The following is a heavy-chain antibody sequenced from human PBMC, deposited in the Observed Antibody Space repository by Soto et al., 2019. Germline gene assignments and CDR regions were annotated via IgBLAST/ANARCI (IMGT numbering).Heavy chain of an antibody. CDR2: ISGSGGSTYYAHTST. V-gene: IGHV3-23*01. CDR3: AKVGGTSHPPIPVDY. Sequence: EVQLLESGGGLVQPGGSLRLSCAASGFTFSSYAMNWLRQAPGKGLEWVSTISGSGGSTYYAHTSTYYAASVKGRFTISRENLKNTRYLHMDSLRAEDTAVYYCAKVGGTSHPPIPVDYWGQGTLVTVSS. D-gene: IGHD2-2*02. J-gene: IGHJ4*02. CDR1: GFTFSSYA.